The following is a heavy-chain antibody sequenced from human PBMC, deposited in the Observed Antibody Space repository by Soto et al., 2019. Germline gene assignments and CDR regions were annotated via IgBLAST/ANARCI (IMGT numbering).Heavy chain of an antibody. CDR1: GGTFSSYA. CDR3: AREDPYGDYEVGWFDP. D-gene: IGHD4-17*01. Sequence: QVQLVQSGAEVKKPWSSVKVSCKASGGTFSSYAISWVRQAPGQGLEWMEGIIPIFGTANYAQKFQGRVTITADESTSTAYMELSSLRSEDTAVYYCAREDPYGDYEVGWFDPWGQGTLVTVSS. V-gene: IGHV1-69*01. J-gene: IGHJ5*02. CDR2: IIPIFGTA.